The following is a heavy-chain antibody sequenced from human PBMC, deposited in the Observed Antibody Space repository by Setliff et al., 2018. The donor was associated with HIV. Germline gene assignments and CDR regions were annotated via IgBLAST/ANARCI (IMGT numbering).Heavy chain of an antibody. D-gene: IGHD2-2*01. CDR2: IYASGSI. CDR3: ARDDSIVLVPAIMRGDGFDF. CDR1: GGSISSHC. Sequence: PETLSLTCTVSGGSISSHCWSWIRQSPGKALEWIGYIYASGSIIYNPSLKSRVTMSVDTSQNQVSLDLDSVTAADTAVYYCARDDSIVLVPAIMRGDGFDFWGQGTMVTVSS. J-gene: IGHJ3*01. V-gene: IGHV4-59*11.